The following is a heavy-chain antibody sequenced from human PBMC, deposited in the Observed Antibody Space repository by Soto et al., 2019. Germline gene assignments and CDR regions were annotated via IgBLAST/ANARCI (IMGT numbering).Heavy chain of an antibody. CDR1: GYTFTSYY. D-gene: IGHD3-10*01. CDR2: INPSGGST. CDR3: ARDWYYYGSGSYYFDY. J-gene: IGHJ4*02. Sequence: ASAKVSCKASGYTFTSYYMHWVRQAPGQGLEWMGTINPSGGSTSYAQKFQGRVTMTRDTSTSTVYMELSSLRSEDTAVYYCARDWYYYGSGSYYFDYWGQGTLVTVSS. V-gene: IGHV1-46*01.